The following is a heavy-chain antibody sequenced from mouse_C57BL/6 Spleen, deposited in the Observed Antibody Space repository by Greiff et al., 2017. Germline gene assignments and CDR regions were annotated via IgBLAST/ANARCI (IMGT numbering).Heavy chain of an antibody. D-gene: IGHD1-1*01. CDR1: GYAFTNYL. CDR2: INPGSGGT. CDR3: ARSYGSSYGTFDY. J-gene: IGHJ2*01. V-gene: IGHV1-54*01. Sequence: QVQLQQSGAELVRPGTSVKVSCKASGYAFTNYLIEWVKQRPGQGLEWIGVINPGSGGTNYNEKFKGKATLTADKSSSTAYMQLSSLTSEDSAVFFCARSYGSSYGTFDYGGQGTTLTGSS.